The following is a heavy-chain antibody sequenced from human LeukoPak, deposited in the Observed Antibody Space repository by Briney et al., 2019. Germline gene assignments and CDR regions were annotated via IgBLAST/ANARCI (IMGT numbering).Heavy chain of an antibody. D-gene: IGHD6-19*01. CDR1: GGSISSSSYY. Sequence: PSETLSLTCTVSGGSISSSSYYWGWIRQPPGKGLEWIGSIYYSGSTYYNPSLKSRVTISADTSKNQFSLKLSSVTAADTAVYYCARGLSDHDGQWVGYYYYYYMDVWGKGTTVTVSS. CDR2: IYYSGST. CDR3: ARGLSDHDGQWVGYYYYYYMDV. V-gene: IGHV4-39*07. J-gene: IGHJ6*03.